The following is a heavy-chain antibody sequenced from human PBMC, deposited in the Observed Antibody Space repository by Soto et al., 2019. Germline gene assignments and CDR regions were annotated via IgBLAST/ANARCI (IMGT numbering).Heavy chain of an antibody. CDR3: ARDCFLSIAAAGSRGEYYYYYYGMDV. CDR2: INPSGGST. CDR1: GYTFTSYY. Sequence: GASVKVSCKASGYTFTSYYMHWVRQAPGQGLEWMGIINPSGGSTSYAQKFQGRVTMTRDTSTSTVYMELSSLRSEDTAVYYCARDCFLSIAAAGSRGEYYYYYYGMDVWGQGTTVTVSS. D-gene: IGHD6-13*01. J-gene: IGHJ6*02. V-gene: IGHV1-46*01.